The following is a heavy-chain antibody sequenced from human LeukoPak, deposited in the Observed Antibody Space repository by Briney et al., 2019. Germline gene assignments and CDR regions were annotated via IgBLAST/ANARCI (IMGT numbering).Heavy chain of an antibody. CDR3: ARGLPAPDDLYFFDQ. V-gene: IGHV1-2*02. J-gene: IGHJ4*02. CDR1: GYSFTGYY. Sequence: ASVKVSCKTSGYSFTGYYLHWVRLAPGQGLEWMGWLNPYSGGTTYAQKFLGRVTMTRDTSISTASLELRRLRSDDTAVYYCARGLPAPDDLYFFDQWGQGTLVTVSS. D-gene: IGHD1-1*01. CDR2: LNPYSGGT.